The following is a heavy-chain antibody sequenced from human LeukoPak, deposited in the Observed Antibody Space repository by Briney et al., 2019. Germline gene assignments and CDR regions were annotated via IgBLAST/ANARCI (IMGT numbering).Heavy chain of an antibody. CDR3: ATSKYDFWSGYSHLFDY. D-gene: IGHD3-3*01. CDR2: INADNGNT. CDR1: GYTFTSYA. Sequence: ASVKVSCKASGYTFTSYAMHWVRQAPGQRLEWMGWINADNGNTKYSQKFQGRVTITRDTSASTAYMELSSLRSEDTAVYYCATSKYDFWSGYSHLFDYWGQGTLVTVSS. J-gene: IGHJ4*02. V-gene: IGHV1-3*01.